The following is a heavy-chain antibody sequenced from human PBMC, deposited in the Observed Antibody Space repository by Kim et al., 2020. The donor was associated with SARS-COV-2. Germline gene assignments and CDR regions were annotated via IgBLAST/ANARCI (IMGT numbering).Heavy chain of an antibody. D-gene: IGHD6-13*01. J-gene: IGHJ4*02. CDR1: GFTFSRYW. Sequence: GGSLRLSCAASGFTFSRYWMSWVRQAPGKGLEWVANIRQDGGEKYYVDSVKGRFTISRDNAKNSLYLQMNSLRAEDTAVYYCASSNIAASGRFDYWGQGTLVTVSS. CDR3: ASSNIAASGRFDY. V-gene: IGHV3-7*03. CDR2: IRQDGGEK.